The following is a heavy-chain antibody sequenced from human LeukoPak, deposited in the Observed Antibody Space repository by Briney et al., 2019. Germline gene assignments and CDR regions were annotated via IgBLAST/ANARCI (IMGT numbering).Heavy chain of an antibody. J-gene: IGHJ6*04. Sequence: GGSLRLSCAASGFTFSSYGMHWVRQAPGKGLEWVAVISHDGSNKYYADSVKGRFTISRDNSKNTLYLQMNSLRAEDTAVYYCAKDTYCSSTSCYLAFVYYYYGMDVWGKGTTVTVSS. CDR2: ISHDGSNK. V-gene: IGHV3-30*18. D-gene: IGHD2-2*01. CDR3: AKDTYCSSTSCYLAFVYYYYGMDV. CDR1: GFTFSSYG.